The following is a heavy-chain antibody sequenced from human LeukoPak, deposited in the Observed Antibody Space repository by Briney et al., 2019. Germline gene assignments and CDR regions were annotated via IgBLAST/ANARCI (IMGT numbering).Heavy chain of an antibody. CDR2: IIHNGSS. Sequence: SETLSLTCDVYGDSLTGYYWTWIRQTPGKGLEWIGEIIHNGSSSVNPSLESRVTISVDTSKNRFSLKLTSVTAADTSVYYCVRGFCRGDSCYSAEYFQHWGQGTLVTVSS. CDR1: GDSLTGYY. J-gene: IGHJ1*01. V-gene: IGHV4-34*01. D-gene: IGHD2-15*01. CDR3: VRGFCRGDSCYSAEYFQH.